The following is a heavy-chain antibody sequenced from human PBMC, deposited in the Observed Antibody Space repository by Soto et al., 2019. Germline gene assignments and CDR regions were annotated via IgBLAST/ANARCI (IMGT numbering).Heavy chain of an antibody. CDR2: IWYDGSNK. J-gene: IGHJ4*02. CDR3: ATKVVIGGIGFVDY. D-gene: IGHD2-15*01. Sequence: GGSLRLSCAASGFTFSSYGMHWVRQAPGKGLEWVAVIWYDGSNKYYADSVKGRFSISRDNARNALYLQMNSLRVEDAAVYYCATKVVIGGIGFVDYWGQGILVTVSS. CDR1: GFTFSSYG. V-gene: IGHV3-33*03.